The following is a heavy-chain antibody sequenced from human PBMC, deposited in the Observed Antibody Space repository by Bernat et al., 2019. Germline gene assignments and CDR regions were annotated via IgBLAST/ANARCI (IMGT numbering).Heavy chain of an antibody. Sequence: QVQLVESGGGVVQPGRSLRLSCAASGFTFSTYAMHWVRQAPGKGLEWVAVILHDGGNKYYADSVKGRFTISRDNSKNTLYLQMDSLGVEDTAVFYCARGDCSGSGCNSDGNYFDYWGQGTLVTVSS. CDR1: GFTFSTYA. V-gene: IGHV3-30*01. D-gene: IGHD2-15*01. CDR2: ILHDGGNK. CDR3: ARGDCSGSGCNSDGNYFDY. J-gene: IGHJ4*02.